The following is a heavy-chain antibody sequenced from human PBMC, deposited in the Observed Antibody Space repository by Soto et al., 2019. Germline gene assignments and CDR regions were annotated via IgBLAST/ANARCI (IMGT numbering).Heavy chain of an antibody. J-gene: IGHJ6*02. CDR1: GFTFSSYA. D-gene: IGHD6-13*01. Sequence: EVQLVESGGGLVQPGGSLRLSCSASGFTFSSYAMHWVRQAPGKGLEYVSAISSNGGSTYYADSVKGRFTISRDNSKNTLYLQMSSLRAEDTAVYYCVKGASSWYDYYYGMDVWGQGTTVTVSS. CDR2: ISSNGGST. V-gene: IGHV3-64D*08. CDR3: VKGASSWYDYYYGMDV.